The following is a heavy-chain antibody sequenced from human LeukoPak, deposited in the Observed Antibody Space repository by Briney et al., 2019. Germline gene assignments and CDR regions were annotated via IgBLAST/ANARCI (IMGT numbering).Heavy chain of an antibody. D-gene: IGHD3-9*01. Sequence: ASVKVSCKASGYTFTSYDINWVRQATGQGLEWMGWISAYNGNTNYAQKLQGRVTMTTDTSTSTAYMELRSLRSDDTAVYYCARDRVGYFDPCDYWGQGTLVTVSS. J-gene: IGHJ4*02. CDR2: ISAYNGNT. CDR3: ARDRVGYFDPCDY. V-gene: IGHV1-18*01. CDR1: GYTFTSYD.